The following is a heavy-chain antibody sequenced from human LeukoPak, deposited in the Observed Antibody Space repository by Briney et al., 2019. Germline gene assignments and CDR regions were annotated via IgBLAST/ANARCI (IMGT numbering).Heavy chain of an antibody. Sequence: GGSLRLSCAASGFTFSTYAMTWVRQAPGKGLEWVSVISASGTAHYADSMKGRFTISRDNSKNTVYLQLSSLRPEDTAVYYCVKDSFYDSTGYKSTPDYWGQGTLVTVSS. V-gene: IGHV3-23*01. CDR2: ISASGTA. J-gene: IGHJ4*02. CDR1: GFTFSTYA. D-gene: IGHD3-22*01. CDR3: VKDSFYDSTGYKSTPDY.